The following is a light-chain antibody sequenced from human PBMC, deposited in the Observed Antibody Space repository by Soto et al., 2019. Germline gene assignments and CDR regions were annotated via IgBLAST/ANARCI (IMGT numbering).Light chain of an antibody. CDR1: SANIGAGYD. CDR2: GNN. V-gene: IGLV1-40*01. J-gene: IGLJ1*01. Sequence: QSVLTQPPSVSCAPGQRVTISCTGSSANIGAGYDVNWYQQLPGTAPKLLMYGNNNRPSGVPDRFSGSKSGTSASLAVTGLQAEDEADYYCQSYDSGLSAYVFGTGTKVTVL. CDR3: QSYDSGLSAYV.